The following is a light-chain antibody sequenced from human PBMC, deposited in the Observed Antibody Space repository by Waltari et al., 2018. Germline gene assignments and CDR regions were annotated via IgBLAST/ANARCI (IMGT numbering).Light chain of an antibody. CDR3: QQYNSSPT. V-gene: IGKV1-5*03. Sequence: ITCRASQSISSWLAWYQQKAGKAPKLLIYKASSLESGVPSRFSCSGSGTEFTLTISSLQPDDFATYYCQQYNSSPTFGQGTKVEIK. CDR1: QSISSW. J-gene: IGKJ1*01. CDR2: KAS.